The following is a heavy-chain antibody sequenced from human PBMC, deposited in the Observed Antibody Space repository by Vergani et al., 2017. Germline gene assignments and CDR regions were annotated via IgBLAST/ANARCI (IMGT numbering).Heavy chain of an antibody. J-gene: IGHJ4*02. Sequence: QVQLQESGPGLVKPSETLSLTCTVSGGSISSYYWSWIRQPPGKGLEWIGYIYYSGSTNYNPSLKSRVTISVDTSKNQFSLKLSSVTAADTAVYYCARQNENPDYYDSSGYYHFDYWGQGTLVTVSS. V-gene: IGHV4-59*01. CDR1: GGSISSYY. CDR3: ARQNENPDYYDSSGYYHFDY. CDR2: IYYSGST. D-gene: IGHD3-22*01.